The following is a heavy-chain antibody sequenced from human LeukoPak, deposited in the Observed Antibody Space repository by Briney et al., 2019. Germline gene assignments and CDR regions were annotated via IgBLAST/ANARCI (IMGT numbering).Heavy chain of an antibody. CDR2: ISAYNGNT. D-gene: IGHD2-15*01. CDR1: GYTFTSYG. J-gene: IGHJ4*02. Sequence: ASVKVSCKASGYTFTSYGISWVRQAPGQGLEWMGWISAYNGNTNYAQKLQGRVTMTTDTSTSTAYIELRSLRSDDTAVYYCARGGGYCSGGSCRYFDYWGQGTLVTVSS. V-gene: IGHV1-18*01. CDR3: ARGGGYCSGGSCRYFDY.